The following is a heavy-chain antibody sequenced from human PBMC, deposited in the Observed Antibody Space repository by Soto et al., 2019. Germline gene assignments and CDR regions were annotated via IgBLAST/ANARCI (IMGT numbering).Heavy chain of an antibody. Sequence: QVQLQESGPGLVKPSQTLSLTCTVSGVSITGGGYYWSWIRQHPGKALEWIGYIYYSGNIYYNPSLKSSVPVTADTSKNKCSLKLSLVGPADAAVYYCAGDSGYCSGNKCDPPLDCWGRGTLVPVSS. CDR3: AGDSGYCSGNKCDPPLDC. D-gene: IGHD2-8*02. CDR2: IYYSGNI. V-gene: IGHV4-31*03. CDR1: GVSITGGGYY. J-gene: IGHJ4*02.